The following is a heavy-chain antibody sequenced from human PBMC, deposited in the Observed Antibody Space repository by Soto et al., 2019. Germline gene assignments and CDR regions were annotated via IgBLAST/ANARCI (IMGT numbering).Heavy chain of an antibody. CDR1: GYTFTGYY. V-gene: IGHV1-2*02. CDR3: ARDYPYYYDSSGYFDY. D-gene: IGHD3-22*01. Sequence: APVKVSCKASGYTFTGYYMHWVRQAPGQGLEWMGWINPNSGGTNYAQKFQGRVTMTRDTSISTAYMELSRLRSDDTAVYYCARDYPYYYDSSGYFDYWGQGTLVTVSS. CDR2: INPNSGGT. J-gene: IGHJ4*02.